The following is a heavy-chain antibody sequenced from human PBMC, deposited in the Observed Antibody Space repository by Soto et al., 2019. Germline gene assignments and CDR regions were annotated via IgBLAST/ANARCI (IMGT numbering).Heavy chain of an antibody. J-gene: IGHJ4*02. V-gene: IGHV1-58*01. CDR3: AAASLLAAGPFDY. Sequence: AASVKVSCKASGFTFTSSAVQWVRQTRGQRLEWIGWIVVGSGNTNYAQKFQERVTITRDMSTSTAYMELSSLRSEDTAVYYCAAASLLAAGPFDYWGQGTLVTVSS. CDR1: GFTFTSSA. D-gene: IGHD6-6*01. CDR2: IVVGSGNT.